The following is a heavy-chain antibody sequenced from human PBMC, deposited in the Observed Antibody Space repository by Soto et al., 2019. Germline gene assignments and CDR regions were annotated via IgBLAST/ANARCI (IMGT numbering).Heavy chain of an antibody. D-gene: IGHD2-21*02. CDR1: GGSISRAGYF. CDR3: ASSRVVTTYFDY. Sequence: TSETLSLTCAVSGGSISRAGYFWSWIRQSPGKGLEWIGYIYNSGSTFYNPSLKSRLTISVDRSKNQLSLQLNSVTAADTAVYYCASSRVVTTYFDYWGQGTLVTVSS. V-gene: IGHV4-30-2*06. J-gene: IGHJ4*02. CDR2: IYNSGST.